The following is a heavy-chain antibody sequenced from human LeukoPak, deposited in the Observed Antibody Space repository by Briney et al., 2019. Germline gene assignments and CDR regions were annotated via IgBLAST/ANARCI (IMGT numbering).Heavy chain of an antibody. V-gene: IGHV4-4*02. CDR1: GGSIRSSNW. J-gene: IGHJ4*02. CDR3: ATYYDSGGYRLDY. D-gene: IGHD3-22*01. CDR2: VYHTGST. Sequence: PSETLSLTCAVSGGSIRSSNWWTWVRQSPGKGLEWIGEVYHTGSTNYNPSLKSRVTMSVDKSKNQFSLNLSSVTPADTALYYCATYYDSGGYRLDYWGQGTLVTVSS.